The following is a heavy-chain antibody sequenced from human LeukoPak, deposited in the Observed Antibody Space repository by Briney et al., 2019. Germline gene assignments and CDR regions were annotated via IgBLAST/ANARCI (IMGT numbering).Heavy chain of an antibody. D-gene: IGHD6-13*01. CDR3: ARGPYSSSWLYYYYTDV. V-gene: IGHV1-69*06. CDR1: GATFSSYA. J-gene: IGHJ6*03. CDR2: IIPVFGTA. Sequence: SVKVSCTASGATFSSYAIGWVRQAPGQGLEWMGGIIPVFGTANYAHTFQGRVTITADKSTSTAYMELSSLRSEDTAVYYCARGPYSSSWLYYYYTDVWGKGTTVTVSS.